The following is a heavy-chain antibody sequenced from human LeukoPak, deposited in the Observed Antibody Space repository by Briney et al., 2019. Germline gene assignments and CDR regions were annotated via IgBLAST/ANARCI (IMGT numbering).Heavy chain of an antibody. J-gene: IGHJ3*02. CDR3: ARPNGDLGAFDI. D-gene: IGHD4-17*01. CDR1: GYSFTSYW. Sequence: GASLQISCKGSGYSFTSYWIGCVRQLPGKGLGWMGIIYPGDCDTRYSPSFQGQVTISADKSISTAYLQWSSLKASDTAMYYCARPNGDLGAFDIWGQRTMVTVSS. CDR2: IYPGDCDT. V-gene: IGHV5-51*01.